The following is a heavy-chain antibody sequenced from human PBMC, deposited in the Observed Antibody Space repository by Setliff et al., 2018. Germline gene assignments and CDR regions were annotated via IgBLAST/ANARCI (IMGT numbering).Heavy chain of an antibody. J-gene: IGHJ4*02. CDR3: ARVYSGYDPNHYFDY. CDR1: GFTFSSYS. V-gene: IGHV3-48*01. Sequence: PGGSLRLSCAASGFTFSSYSMNWVRQAPGKGLGWVSYISSSSSTTYYADSVKGRFTISRDNAKNSLYLQMNSLRAEDTAVYYCARVYSGYDPNHYFDYWGQGTLVTVSS. D-gene: IGHD5-12*01. CDR2: ISSSSSTT.